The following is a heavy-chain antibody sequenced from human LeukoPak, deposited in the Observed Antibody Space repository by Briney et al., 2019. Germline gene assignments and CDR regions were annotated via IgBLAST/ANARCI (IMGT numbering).Heavy chain of an antibody. D-gene: IGHD1-26*01. Sequence: GGSLRLSCAVSGFTFSSYAMHWVRQAPGKGLEWEAVISYDGAHKYYADSVKGRFTISRDNSKNTMYLQMNSLRAEDTAVYYCARDVQTVGATTGELDYWGQGTLVTVSS. CDR3: ARDVQTVGATTGELDY. CDR1: GFTFSSYA. J-gene: IGHJ4*02. V-gene: IGHV3-30*04. CDR2: ISYDGAHK.